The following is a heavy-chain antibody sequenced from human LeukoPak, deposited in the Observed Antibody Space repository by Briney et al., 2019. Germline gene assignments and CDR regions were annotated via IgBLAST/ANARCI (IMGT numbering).Heavy chain of an antibody. CDR2: IHYSGST. V-gene: IGHV4-39*07. Sequence: PSETLSLTCTVSDGSISSSSYYWGWIRQPPGKGLEWIGSIHYSGSTNYNPSLKSRVTISVDTSKNQFSLKLSSVTAADTAVYYCARGGRRYFDRLGFDYWGQGTLVTVSS. CDR3: ARGGRRYFDRLGFDY. D-gene: IGHD3-9*01. J-gene: IGHJ4*02. CDR1: DGSISSSSYY.